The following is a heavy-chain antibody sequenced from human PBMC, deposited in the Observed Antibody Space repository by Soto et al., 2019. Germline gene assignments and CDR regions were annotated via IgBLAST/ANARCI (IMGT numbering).Heavy chain of an antibody. Sequence: SVKVSCKASRVTFSSYAICWARQSPGTGLEWMGGIIPIFGTANYAQKFQGRVTITADEYTSTAYMELSSMRSEDTAVYYCARDLLSTVVDAFDLWGQGTMVTVSS. CDR3: ARDLLSTVVDAFDL. D-gene: IGHD4-17*01. CDR1: RVTFSSYA. V-gene: IGHV1-69*13. CDR2: IIPIFGTA. J-gene: IGHJ3*01.